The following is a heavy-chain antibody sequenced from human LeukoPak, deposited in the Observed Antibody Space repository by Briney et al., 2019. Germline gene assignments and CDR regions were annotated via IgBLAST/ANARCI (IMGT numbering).Heavy chain of an antibody. CDR2: IYPGDSDT. D-gene: IGHD1-26*01. V-gene: IGHV5-51*01. CDR3: ARQPYSGSYYGEYYYYGMDV. Sequence: GESLKISCKGSGYSFTSYWIGWVRQMPGKGLEWMGIIYPGDSDTRYSPSFQGQVTISADKSISTAYLQWSSLKASDTAMYYCARQPYSGSYYGEYYYYGMDVWGQGTTVTVSS. J-gene: IGHJ6*02. CDR1: GYSFTSYW.